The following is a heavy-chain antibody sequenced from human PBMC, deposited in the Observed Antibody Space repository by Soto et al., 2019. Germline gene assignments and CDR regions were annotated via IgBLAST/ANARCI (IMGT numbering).Heavy chain of an antibody. CDR3: AKNPVGYYDSSALDY. CDR1: GFTFSSYA. Sequence: GGSLRLSCAASGFTFSSYAMSWVRQAPGKGLEWVSAISGSGGSTYYADSVKGRSTISRDNSKNTLYLQMNSLRAEDTAVYYCAKNPVGYYDSSALDYWGQGTLVTVSS. D-gene: IGHD3-22*01. CDR2: ISGSGGST. J-gene: IGHJ4*02. V-gene: IGHV3-23*01.